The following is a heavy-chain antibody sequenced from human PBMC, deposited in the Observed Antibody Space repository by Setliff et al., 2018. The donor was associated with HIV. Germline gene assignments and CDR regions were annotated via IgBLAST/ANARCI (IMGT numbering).Heavy chain of an antibody. CDR3: SKQGRGFFAAGSVDC. D-gene: IGHD6-13*01. CDR1: GFIFNNYG. Sequence: GGSLRLSCAASGFIFNNYGMSWVRQAPGKGLEWISYISSDSIFIYYADSVQGRFTISRDDSANILYLHMNSLRVDDTAIYYCSKQGRGFFAAGSVDCWGRGTLVTVSS. J-gene: IGHJ4*02. CDR2: ISSDSIFI. V-gene: IGHV3-48*01.